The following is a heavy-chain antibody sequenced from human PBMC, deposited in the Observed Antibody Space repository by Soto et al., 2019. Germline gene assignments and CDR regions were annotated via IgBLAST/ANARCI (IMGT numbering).Heavy chain of an antibody. CDR1: GGSFSGHY. D-gene: IGHD3-3*01. CDR3: ARTAIKPYYDFWSGYYGSPTACDY. Sequence: SETLSLTCAVYGGSFSGHYWSWIRQPPGKGLEWIGEINHSGSTNYNPSLKSRVTISVDTSKNQFSLKLSSVTAADTAVYYCARTAIKPYYDFWSGYYGSPTACDYWGQGTLVTVSS. J-gene: IGHJ4*02. CDR2: INHSGST. V-gene: IGHV4-34*01.